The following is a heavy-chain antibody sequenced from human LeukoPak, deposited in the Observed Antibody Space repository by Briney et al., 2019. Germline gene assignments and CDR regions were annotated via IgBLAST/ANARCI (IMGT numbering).Heavy chain of an antibody. CDR3: ARDKYSSRLDY. D-gene: IGHD6-13*01. J-gene: IGHJ4*02. CDR1: GFTFSSYG. Sequence: GVSLRLSCAASGFTFSSYGMHWVRQAPGKGLEWVAVIWYDGSNKYYADSVKGRFTISRDNSKNTLYLQMNSLRAEDTAVYYCARDKYSSRLDYWGQGTLVTVSS. CDR2: IWYDGSNK. V-gene: IGHV3-33*01.